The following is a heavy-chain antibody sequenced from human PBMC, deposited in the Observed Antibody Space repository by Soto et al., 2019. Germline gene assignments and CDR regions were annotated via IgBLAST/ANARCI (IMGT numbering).Heavy chain of an antibody. CDR2: IYPGDSDT. Sequence: GESLKISCTGSGYSFSTYWIAWVRQMPGKGLEWMGIIYPGDSDTRYSPSFQGQVTISADTSTKTAYLQWSSLKASDTATYYCARLPQFLRFGALTSRAYYFNHWGPGTLVTVSS. D-gene: IGHD3-10*01. V-gene: IGHV5-51*01. J-gene: IGHJ4*02. CDR1: GYSFSTYW. CDR3: ARLPQFLRFGALTSRAYYFNH.